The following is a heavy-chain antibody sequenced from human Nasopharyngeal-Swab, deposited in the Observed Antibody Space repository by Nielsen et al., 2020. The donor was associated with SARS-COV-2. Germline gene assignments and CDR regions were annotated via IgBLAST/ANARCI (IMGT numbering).Heavy chain of an antibody. V-gene: IGHV3-48*01. CDR2: ISSSSSTI. Sequence: GESLKISCAASGFTFSSYSMNWVRQAPGKGLEWVSYISSSSSTIYYADSVKGRFTISRDNAKNSLYLQMNSLRAEDTAVYYCARASRTTVTTNDAFDIWGQGTMVTVSS. CDR1: GFTFSSYS. CDR3: ARASRTTVTTNDAFDI. D-gene: IGHD4-11*01. J-gene: IGHJ3*02.